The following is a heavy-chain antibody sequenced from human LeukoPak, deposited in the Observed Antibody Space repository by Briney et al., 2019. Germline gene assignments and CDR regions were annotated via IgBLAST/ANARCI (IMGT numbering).Heavy chain of an antibody. CDR2: INHSGST. CDR1: GGSFSGYY. V-gene: IGHV4-34*01. J-gene: IGHJ4*02. CDR3: ARHKRGNWNYVFDY. Sequence: SEALSLTCAVYGGSFSGYYWSWIRQPPGKGLEWIGEINHSGSTNYNPSLKSRVTISVDTSKNQFSLKLSSVTAADTAVYYCARHKRGNWNYVFDYWGQGTLVTVSS. D-gene: IGHD1-7*01.